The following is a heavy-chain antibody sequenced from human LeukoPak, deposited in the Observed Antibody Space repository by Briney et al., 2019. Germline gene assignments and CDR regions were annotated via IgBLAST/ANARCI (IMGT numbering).Heavy chain of an antibody. CDR1: GYSFTSYW. D-gene: IGHD3-3*01. J-gene: IGHJ5*02. Sequence: GESLKISCXGSGYSFTSYWIGWVRQMPGKGLEWMGIIYPGDSDTRYSPSFQGQVTISADKSISTAYLQWSSLKASDTAMYYCARSSHDFWSGYPNWFDPWGQGTLVTVSS. CDR2: IYPGDSDT. V-gene: IGHV5-51*01. CDR3: ARSSHDFWSGYPNWFDP.